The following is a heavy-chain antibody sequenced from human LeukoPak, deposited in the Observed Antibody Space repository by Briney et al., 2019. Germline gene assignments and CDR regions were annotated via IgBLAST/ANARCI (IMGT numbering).Heavy chain of an antibody. V-gene: IGHV4-59*08. CDR1: GGSISSYY. Sequence: PSETLSLTCTVSGGSISSYYWSWLRQPPGKGLEWIGYIYYSGSTNYNPALKSRVTISADTSKNQFSLKLSSVTAADTAVYYCARWAAQAFDYWGQGTLVTVSS. D-gene: IGHD2-15*01. CDR2: IYYSGST. CDR3: ARWAAQAFDY. J-gene: IGHJ4*02.